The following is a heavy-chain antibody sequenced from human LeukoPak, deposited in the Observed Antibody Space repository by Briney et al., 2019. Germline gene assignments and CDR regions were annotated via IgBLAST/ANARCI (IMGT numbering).Heavy chain of an antibody. CDR2: IYYSGST. CDR3: TRHYYDYVWGSYTPFGY. D-gene: IGHD3-16*01. CDR1: GGSISSYY. J-gene: IGHJ4*02. Sequence: SETLSLTCTVSGGSISSYYWSWIRQPPGKGLEWIGYIYYSGSTNYNPSLKSRVTISVDTSKNQFSLKLSSVTAADTAVYYCTRHYYDYVWGSYTPFGYWGQGTLVTVSS. V-gene: IGHV4-59*01.